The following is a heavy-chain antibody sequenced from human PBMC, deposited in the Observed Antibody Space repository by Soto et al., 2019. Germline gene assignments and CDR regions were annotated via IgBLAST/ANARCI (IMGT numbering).Heavy chain of an antibody. CDR2: IYYSGST. J-gene: IGHJ4*02. Sequence: SETLSLTCTVSGGSISSSSYYWGWIRQPPGKGLEWIGSIYYSGSTYYNPSLKSRVTISVDTSKNQFSLKLSSVTAADTAVYYCARQPRILTGYSGQFDYWGQGNLVTAPQ. CDR1: GGSISSSSYY. V-gene: IGHV4-39*01. CDR3: ARQPRILTGYSGQFDY. D-gene: IGHD3-9*01.